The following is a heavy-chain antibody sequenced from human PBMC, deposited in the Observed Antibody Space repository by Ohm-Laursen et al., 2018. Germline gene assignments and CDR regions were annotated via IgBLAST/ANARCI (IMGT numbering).Heavy chain of an antibody. CDR1: GFTFSSYA. Sequence: SLRLSCAASGFTFSSYAMSWVRQAPGKGLEWVSIVTGSGSSTYYTDSVKGRFTISRDNSKNTLYLQMNSLRAEDTAVYYCAKGSTDYWGQGTLVTVSS. V-gene: IGHV3-23*01. CDR3: AKGSTDY. CDR2: VTGSGSST. J-gene: IGHJ4*02.